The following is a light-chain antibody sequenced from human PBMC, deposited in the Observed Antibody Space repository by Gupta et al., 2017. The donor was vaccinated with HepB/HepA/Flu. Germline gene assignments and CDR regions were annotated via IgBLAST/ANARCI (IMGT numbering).Light chain of an antibody. CDR3: QQDNSPPLT. J-gene: IGKJ2*01. V-gene: IGKV4-1*01. Sequence: DIVMTQSPDSLAVSLGERATINCKSSQSVLYSSNNKNYLAWYQQKPGQPPKLLIYWASTRESGVPDRFSGSGSGTDFTLTISSLQAEDVAVYYCQQDNSPPLTFGQGTKVEIK. CDR1: QSVLYSSNNKNY. CDR2: WAS.